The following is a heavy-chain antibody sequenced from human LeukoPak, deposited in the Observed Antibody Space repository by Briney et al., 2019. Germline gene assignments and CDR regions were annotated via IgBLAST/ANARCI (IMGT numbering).Heavy chain of an antibody. CDR3: ARGTDGYCRGGSCYSGWFDP. Sequence: GGSLRLSCAASGFTFSNYGMSWVRQAPGKGLEWVSAITASSSSTHDADSVQGRFTISRDNFKNTLYLQMNSLRAEDTAVYYCARGTDGYCRGGSCYSGWFDPWGQGTLVTVSS. D-gene: IGHD2-15*01. V-gene: IGHV3-23*01. CDR2: ITASSSST. CDR1: GFTFSNYG. J-gene: IGHJ5*02.